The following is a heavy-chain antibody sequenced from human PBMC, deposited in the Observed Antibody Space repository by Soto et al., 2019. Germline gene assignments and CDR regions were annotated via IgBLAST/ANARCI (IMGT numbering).Heavy chain of an antibody. Sequence: GESLKISCKGSGYSFTSYWIGWVRQMPGKGLEWMGIIHPGDSDTRYSPSFQGQVTIPADKSISTAYLQWSSLKASDTAMYYCASGPRGTATLVDYYGMDVWGQGTTVTVSS. CDR2: IHPGDSDT. V-gene: IGHV5-51*01. CDR1: GYSFTSYW. D-gene: IGHD5-18*01. J-gene: IGHJ6*02. CDR3: ASGPRGTATLVDYYGMDV.